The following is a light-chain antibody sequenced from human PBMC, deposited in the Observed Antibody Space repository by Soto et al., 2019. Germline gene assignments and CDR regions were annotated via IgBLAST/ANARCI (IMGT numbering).Light chain of an antibody. V-gene: IGLV2-14*01. J-gene: IGLJ1*01. CDR1: SSDVGGYNS. Sequence: QSALTQPASVSGSPGLSIAISCTGTSSDVGGYNSVSWYQQHPGKAPKLMIYDVSNRPSGVSNRFSGSKSGNTASLTISGLQAEDEGDYCCSSDTTGGSYVFGTGTKVTVL. CDR2: DVS. CDR3: SSDTTGGSYV.